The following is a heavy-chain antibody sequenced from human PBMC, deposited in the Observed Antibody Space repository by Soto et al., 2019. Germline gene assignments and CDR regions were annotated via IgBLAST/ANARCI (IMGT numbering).Heavy chain of an antibody. V-gene: IGHV3-74*01. J-gene: IGHJ6*02. D-gene: IGHD2-2*01. CDR3: ARDEGVVVYYYGMDV. CDR2: INSDGSST. Sequence: GGSLRLSCAASGFTFSSYWMHWVRQAPGKGLVWVSRINSDGSSTSYADSVKGRFTISRDNAKNTLYLQMNSLRAEDTAVYYCARDEGVVVYYYGMDVWGQGTTVTVSS. CDR1: GFTFSSYW.